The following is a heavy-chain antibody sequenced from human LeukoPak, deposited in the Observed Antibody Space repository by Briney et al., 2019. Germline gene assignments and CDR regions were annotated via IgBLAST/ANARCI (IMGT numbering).Heavy chain of an antibody. V-gene: IGHV3-53*01. CDR2: IYSGGST. CDR1: GFTVSSNY. CDR3: AKWCSSTSCHNGGAFDI. J-gene: IGHJ3*02. D-gene: IGHD2-2*02. Sequence: PGGSLRLSCAASGFTVSSNYMSWVRQAPGKGLEWVSVIYSGGSTYYADSVKGRFTISRDNSKNTLYLQMNSLRAEDTAVYYCAKWCSSTSCHNGGAFDIWGQGTMVTVSS.